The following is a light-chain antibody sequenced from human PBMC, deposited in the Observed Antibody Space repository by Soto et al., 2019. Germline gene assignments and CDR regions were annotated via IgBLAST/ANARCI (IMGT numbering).Light chain of an antibody. Sequence: DIQMNQSPSFLSASVGDRVTITCRASQGISSYLAWYQQKPGKAPKLLIYAASTLQSGVPSRFSGSGPGTEFTLTISSLQPEDFATYYCQQLNSYPITIGQGTRLEIK. CDR2: AAS. CDR3: QQLNSYPIT. V-gene: IGKV1-9*01. CDR1: QGISSY. J-gene: IGKJ5*01.